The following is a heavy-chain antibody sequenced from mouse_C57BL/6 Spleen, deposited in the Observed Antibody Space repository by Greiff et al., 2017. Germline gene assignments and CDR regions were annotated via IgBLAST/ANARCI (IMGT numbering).Heavy chain of an antibody. V-gene: IGHV1-52*01. Sequence: QVQLQQPGAELVRPGSSVKLSCKASGYTFTSSWMHWVKQRPIQGLEWIGNIDPSDSETHYNQKFKDKATLTVDKSSSTAYMQLSSLTSEASAVDYCARGGTGTDYYAMDYWGQGTSVTVAS. J-gene: IGHJ4*01. CDR1: GYTFTSSW. CDR2: IDPSDSET. CDR3: ARGGTGTDYYAMDY. D-gene: IGHD3-3*01.